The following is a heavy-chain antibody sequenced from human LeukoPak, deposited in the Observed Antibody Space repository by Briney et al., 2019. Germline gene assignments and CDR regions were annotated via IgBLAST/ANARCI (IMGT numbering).Heavy chain of an antibody. J-gene: IGHJ4*02. CDR2: MYYSGST. D-gene: IGHD2-21*02. CDR3: ASQTDYYYDY. Sequence: PSETLSLTCTVSGGSISSSRYYWGWLRQPPGKGPEWIGSMYYSGSTYYNPSLKSRLTISVDTSKNQFSLKLSSVTAADTAVYYCASQTDYYYDYWGQGTLVTVSS. V-gene: IGHV4-39*01. CDR1: GGSISSSRYY.